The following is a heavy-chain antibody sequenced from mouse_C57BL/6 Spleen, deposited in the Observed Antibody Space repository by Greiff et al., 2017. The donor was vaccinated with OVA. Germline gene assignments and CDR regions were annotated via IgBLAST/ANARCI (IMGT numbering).Heavy chain of an antibody. J-gene: IGHJ4*01. CDR3: AGGDYSSYYYAMDY. D-gene: IGHD2-12*01. V-gene: IGHV5-12*01. CDR1: GFTFSDYY. Sequence: EVKVEESGGGLVQPGGSLKLSCAASGFTFSDYYMYWVRQTPEKRLEWVAYISNGGGSTYYPDTVKGRFTISRDNAKNTLYLQMSRLKSEDTAMYYCAGGDYSSYYYAMDYWGQGTSVTVSS. CDR2: ISNGGGST.